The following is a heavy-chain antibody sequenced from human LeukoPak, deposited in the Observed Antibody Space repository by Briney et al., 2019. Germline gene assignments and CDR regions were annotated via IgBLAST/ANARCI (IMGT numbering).Heavy chain of an antibody. CDR1: GGTFSSYA. V-gene: IGHV1-69*04. J-gene: IGHJ4*02. CDR2: IIPILGIA. CDR3: ARDPDYGDYYFDY. Sequence: ASVKVSCKASGGTFSSYAISWVRQARGQGLEWMGRIIPILGIANYAQKFQGRVTITADKSTSTAYMELSSLRSEDTAVYYCARDPDYGDYYFDYWGQGTLVTVSS. D-gene: IGHD4-17*01.